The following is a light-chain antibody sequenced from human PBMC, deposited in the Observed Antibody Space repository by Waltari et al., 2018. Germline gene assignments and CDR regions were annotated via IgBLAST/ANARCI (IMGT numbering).Light chain of an antibody. CDR2: DAF. V-gene: IGKV3-11*01. CDR1: QIVGTN. Sequence: EIVLTQSPATLSLSAGERATLSCRASQIVGTNLAWYKKRPGQAPRLLIYDAFDRAAGVPARCSGSSSGVEFTLTISSLEPEDSGVYFCQQRYKWPHSFGGGTKVEI. J-gene: IGKJ4*01. CDR3: QQRYKWPHS.